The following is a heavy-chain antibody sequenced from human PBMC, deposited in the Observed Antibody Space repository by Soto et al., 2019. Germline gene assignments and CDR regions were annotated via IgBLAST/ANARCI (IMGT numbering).Heavy chain of an antibody. D-gene: IGHD2-21*02. CDR2: IGFDGSQQ. CDR1: GFSFNTSG. J-gene: IGHJ6*02. Sequence: GGSLRLSCAASGFSFNTSGMHWVRQAPGKGLEWVAVIGFDGSQQFYGDSVRGRFTISRDNSKNTLFLQMKSLTPEDTAVYYCATKVRVTNYLYYGMDVWGQGTTVTVSS. V-gene: IGHV3-30*03. CDR3: ATKVRVTNYLYYGMDV.